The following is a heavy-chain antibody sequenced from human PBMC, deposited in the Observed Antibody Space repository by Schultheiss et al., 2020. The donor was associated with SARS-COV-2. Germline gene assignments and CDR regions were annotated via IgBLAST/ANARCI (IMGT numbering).Heavy chain of an antibody. CDR1: GFTFDDSA. CDR2: ISWDGGST. CDR3: AKDQGGWVDY. J-gene: IGHJ4*02. D-gene: IGHD5-24*01. Sequence: GGSLRLSCAASGFTFDDSAMHWVRQAPGKGLEWVSLISWDGGSTYYADSVKGRFTISRDNSKNSLYLQMNSLRAEDTALYYCAKDQGGWVDYWGQGTPVTVSS. V-gene: IGHV3-43D*03.